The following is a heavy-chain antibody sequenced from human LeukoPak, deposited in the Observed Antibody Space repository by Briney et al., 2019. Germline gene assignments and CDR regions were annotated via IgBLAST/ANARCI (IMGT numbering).Heavy chain of an antibody. Sequence: GGSLRLSCAASGFTFSSYGMHWVRQAPGRGLEWVAVISYDGSNKYYADSAKGRFTISRDNSKNTLYLQMNSLRAEDTAVYYCAKTSSTSYFDYWGQETLVTVSS. V-gene: IGHV3-30*18. D-gene: IGHD2-2*01. CDR2: ISYDGSNK. J-gene: IGHJ4*02. CDR1: GFTFSSYG. CDR3: AKTSSTSYFDY.